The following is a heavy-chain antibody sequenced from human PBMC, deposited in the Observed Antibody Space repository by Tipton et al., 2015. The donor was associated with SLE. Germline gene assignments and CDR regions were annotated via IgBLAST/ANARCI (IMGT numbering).Heavy chain of an antibody. D-gene: IGHD2-2*01. V-gene: IGHV3-9*01. CDR3: AREVVTPATISDYYGMDV. J-gene: IGHJ6*02. CDR2: ITWNSGDI. CDR1: GFTFSIYA. Sequence: SLRLSCAASGFTFSIYAMHWVRQAPGKGLEWVSGITWNSGDIGYADSVKGRFTISRDNAKNSLYLQMNSLRAEDTAVYYCAREVVTPATISDYYGMDVWGQGTTVTVSS.